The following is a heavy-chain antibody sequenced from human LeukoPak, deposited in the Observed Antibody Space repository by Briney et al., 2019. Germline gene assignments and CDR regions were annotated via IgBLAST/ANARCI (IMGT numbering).Heavy chain of an antibody. Sequence: SETLSLTCTVSGDSVSSGSYYWGWIRQPPGEGLEWIGSIYYSGDTYYNPSLESRVTISVDTSKNQFSLKLSSVTAADTAEYCCARVLWFGESKKGYSYYMDAWGKGTTVTVSS. CDR2: IYYSGDT. V-gene: IGHV4-39*01. J-gene: IGHJ6*03. D-gene: IGHD3-10*01. CDR1: GDSVSSGSYY. CDR3: ARVLWFGESKKGYSYYMDA.